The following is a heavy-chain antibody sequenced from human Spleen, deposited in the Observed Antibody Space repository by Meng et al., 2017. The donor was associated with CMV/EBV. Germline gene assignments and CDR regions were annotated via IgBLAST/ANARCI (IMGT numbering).Heavy chain of an antibody. CDR2: IYWDDDK. D-gene: IGHD2-21*01. V-gene: IGHV2-5*02. CDR1: GFSLSTSGVG. CDR3: AHNSDMTLGDY. Sequence: CPFSGFSLSTSGVGVGWIRQPPGKALEWLALIYWDDDKRYSPSLKSRLTITKDTSKNQVVLTMTNLDPVDTATYYCAHNSDMTLGDYWGQGTLVTVSS. J-gene: IGHJ4*02.